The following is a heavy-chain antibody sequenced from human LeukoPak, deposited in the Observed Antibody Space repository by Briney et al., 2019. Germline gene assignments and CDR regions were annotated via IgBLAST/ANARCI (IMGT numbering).Heavy chain of an antibody. CDR3: AKGVWGYVPSDAFDI. D-gene: IGHD3-16*01. CDR1: GFTFSSYS. Sequence: GGSLRLSCAASGFTFSSYSMNWVRQAPGKGLEWVSYISSSSSTIYYADSVKGRFTISRDNSKNTLYLQMNSLRAEDTAVYYCAKGVWGYVPSDAFDIWGQGTMVTVSS. V-gene: IGHV3-48*01. CDR2: ISSSSSTI. J-gene: IGHJ3*02.